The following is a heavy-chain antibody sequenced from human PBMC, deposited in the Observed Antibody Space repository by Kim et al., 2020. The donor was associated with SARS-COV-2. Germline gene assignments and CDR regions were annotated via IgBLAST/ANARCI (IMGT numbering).Heavy chain of an antibody. CDR2: INHSGST. D-gene: IGHD3-10*01. CDR1: GGSFSGYY. Sequence: SETLSLTCAVYGGSFSGYYWSWIRQPPGKGLEWIGEINHSGSTNYNPSLKSRVTISVDTSKNQFSLKLSSVTAADTAVYYCAPLGSGYYYGMDVWGQGTTVTVSS. CDR3: APLGSGYYYGMDV. V-gene: IGHV4-34*01. J-gene: IGHJ6*02.